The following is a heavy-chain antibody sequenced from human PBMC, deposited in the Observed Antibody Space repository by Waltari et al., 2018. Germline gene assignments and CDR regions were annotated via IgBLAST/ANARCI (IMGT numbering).Heavy chain of an antibody. CDR3: ASPSGSWYYFDY. CDR2: FIPMVDKA. J-gene: IGHJ4*02. CDR1: GGTFNTFA. D-gene: IGHD3-10*01. V-gene: IGHV1-69*04. Sequence: QVHLVQSGAEVKKPGSSVRVSCKASGGTFNTFAINWVRQAPGQGLEWMGRFIPMVDKAHYAQQFRGRVTITADKSTSTVYVELSSLKSDDTAVYYCASPSGSWYYFDYWGQGTLVTVSS.